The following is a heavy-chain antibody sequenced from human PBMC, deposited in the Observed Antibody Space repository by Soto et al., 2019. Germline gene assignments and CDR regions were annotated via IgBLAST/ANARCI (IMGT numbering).Heavy chain of an antibody. J-gene: IGHJ4*02. CDR3: AKAYHIAAAGLAFDY. CDR1: GFTFDDYT. V-gene: IGHV3-43*01. D-gene: IGHD6-13*01. Sequence: GGSLRLSCAASGFTFDDYTMHWVRQAPGKGLEWVSLISWDGGSTYYADSVKGRFTISRDNSKNSLYLQMNSLRTEDTALYYCAKAYHIAAAGLAFDYWGQGTLVTVSS. CDR2: ISWDGGST.